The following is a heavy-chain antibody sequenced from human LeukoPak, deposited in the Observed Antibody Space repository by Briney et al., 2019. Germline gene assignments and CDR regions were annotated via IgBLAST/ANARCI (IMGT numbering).Heavy chain of an antibody. CDR3: ARPKTGDEGAFDI. V-gene: IGHV1-69*05. CDR1: GGTFSSYA. D-gene: IGHD7-27*01. J-gene: IGHJ3*02. Sequence: GSSVKVSCKASGGTFSSYAISWVRQAPGQGLEWMGGIIPIFGTANYAQKFQGRVTITTDESTSTAYMELSSLRSEDTAVYYCARPKTGDEGAFDIWGQGTMVTVSS. CDR2: IIPIFGTA.